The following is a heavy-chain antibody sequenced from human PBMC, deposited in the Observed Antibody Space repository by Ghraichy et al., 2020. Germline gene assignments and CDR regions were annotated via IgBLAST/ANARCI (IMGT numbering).Heavy chain of an antibody. D-gene: IGHD3-22*01. V-gene: IGHV4-59*08. Sequence: SETLSLTCTVSGGSISSYYWSWIRQLPGKGLEWIGYIYYSGSTNYNPSLKSRVTISVDTSKNQFSLKLSSVTAADTAVYYCARLRYYDSSGYYSQPGDFLYYFDYWGQGTLVTVSS. CDR1: GGSISSYY. CDR3: ARLRYYDSSGYYSQPGDFLYYFDY. J-gene: IGHJ4*02. CDR2: IYYSGST.